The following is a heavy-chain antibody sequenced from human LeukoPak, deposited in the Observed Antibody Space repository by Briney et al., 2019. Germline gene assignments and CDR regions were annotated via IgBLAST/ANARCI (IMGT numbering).Heavy chain of an antibody. CDR3: AGSPWDGIRGVGLDYLDY. V-gene: IGHV3-53*01. CDR2: LYSAGST. Sequence: EGSLRLSCAASGFIVSNNFMSWVRQAPGKGLEWVSVLYSAGSTFYVDSVKGRFTISRDNSKNMLFLQMNSLRVEDTAIYYCAGSPWDGIRGVGLDYLDYWGRGTLVTVSS. J-gene: IGHJ4*02. D-gene: IGHD1-26*01. CDR1: GFIVSNNF.